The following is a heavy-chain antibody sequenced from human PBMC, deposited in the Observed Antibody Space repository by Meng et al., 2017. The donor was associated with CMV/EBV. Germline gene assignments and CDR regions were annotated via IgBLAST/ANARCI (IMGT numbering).Heavy chain of an antibody. Sequence: LQESGLGLVNASATLSLSCTWSGGYISSSSYYWGWIRQPPGKGLEWIGSIYYSGSTYYNPSLKSRVTISVDTSKNQFSLKLSSVTAADTAVYYCARGVVTMIVVYDPWGQGTLVTVSS. CDR2: IYYSGST. V-gene: IGHV4-39*07. D-gene: IGHD3-22*01. CDR1: GGYISSSSYY. CDR3: ARGVVTMIVVYDP. J-gene: IGHJ5*02.